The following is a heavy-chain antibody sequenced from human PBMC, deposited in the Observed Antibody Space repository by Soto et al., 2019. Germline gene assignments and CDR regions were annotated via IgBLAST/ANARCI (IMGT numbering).Heavy chain of an antibody. Sequence: PGGSLRLSCAASGFTFSNDAMSWVRQVPGKGLGWVSGITNDGGNKYYADSVKGRFTISRDNSKNTLYLQMNSLRAEDTAVYYCAKNKDRYYYYGMDVWGQGTTVTVSS. CDR2: ITNDGGNK. V-gene: IGHV3-23*01. CDR3: AKNKDRYYYYGMDV. J-gene: IGHJ6*02. CDR1: GFTFSNDA.